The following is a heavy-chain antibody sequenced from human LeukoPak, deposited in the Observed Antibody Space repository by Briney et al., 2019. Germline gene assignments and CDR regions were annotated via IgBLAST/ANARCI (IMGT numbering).Heavy chain of an antibody. CDR1: GGSISSGGYY. J-gene: IGHJ5*02. CDR3: AREGYSSGWERNWSDP. CDR2: IYYSGST. V-gene: IGHV4-31*03. Sequence: SETLSLTCTVSGGSISSGGYYWSWIRQHPGKGLEWIGYIYYSGSTYYNPSLKSRVTISVDTSKNQFSLKLSSVTAADTAVYYCAREGYSSGWERNWSDPWGQGTLVTVSS. D-gene: IGHD6-25*01.